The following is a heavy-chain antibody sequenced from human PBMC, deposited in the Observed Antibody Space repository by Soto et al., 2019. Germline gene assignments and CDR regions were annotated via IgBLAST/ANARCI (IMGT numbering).Heavy chain of an antibody. CDR3: ARDGGAAAGTRGAFDI. V-gene: IGHV1-46*01. Sequence: ASVKVSCKASGYTFTSYYMHWVRQAPGQGLEWMGIINPSGGSTSYAQKFQGRVTMTRDTSTSTVYMELSSLRSEDTAVYYCARDGGAAAGTRGAFDIWGQGTIVTVSS. CDR1: GYTFTSYY. CDR2: INPSGGST. D-gene: IGHD6-13*01. J-gene: IGHJ3*02.